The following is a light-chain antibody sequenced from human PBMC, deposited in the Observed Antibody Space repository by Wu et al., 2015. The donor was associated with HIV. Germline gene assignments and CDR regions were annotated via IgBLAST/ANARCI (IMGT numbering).Light chain of an antibody. CDR1: QSVTNN. CDR2: GAS. CDR3: QQYNIWPPVT. J-gene: IGKJ1*01. Sequence: EIVLTQSPATLSVSPGERVTLSCRASQSVTNNLAWYQQKPGQAPRLLIYGASTRATGIPDRFSGGGSGAEFTLTITSMQSEDFAIYYCQQYNIWPPVTFGHGTKVEIK. V-gene: IGKV3-15*01.